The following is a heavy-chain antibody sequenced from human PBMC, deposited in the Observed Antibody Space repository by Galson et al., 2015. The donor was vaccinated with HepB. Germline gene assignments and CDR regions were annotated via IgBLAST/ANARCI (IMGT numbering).Heavy chain of an antibody. CDR2: ITVSGSST. Sequence: SLRLSCAASGFTFSTYAMSWVRQAPGKGLEWVSSITVSGSSTYYADSVKGRFTISRDNSKNTLYLQMNSLGAEDTAVYYCARDYNFCFDYWGQGTLVTVSS. CDR1: GFTFSTYA. V-gene: IGHV3-23*01. J-gene: IGHJ4*02. D-gene: IGHD1-1*01. CDR3: ARDYNFCFDY.